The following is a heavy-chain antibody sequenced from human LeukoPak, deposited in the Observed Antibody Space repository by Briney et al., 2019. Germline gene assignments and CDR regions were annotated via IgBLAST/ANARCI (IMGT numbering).Heavy chain of an antibody. Sequence: PSETLSLTCTVSGGSISSYYWSWIRQPAGKGLEWIGRIYTSGSTNYNPSLKSRVTMSVDTSKNQFSLKLSSVTAADTAVYYCARVFSGYSSGWYDAFDIWGQGTMVTVSS. CDR3: ARVFSGYSSGWYDAFDI. CDR1: GGSISSYY. J-gene: IGHJ3*02. CDR2: IYTSGST. V-gene: IGHV4-4*07. D-gene: IGHD6-19*01.